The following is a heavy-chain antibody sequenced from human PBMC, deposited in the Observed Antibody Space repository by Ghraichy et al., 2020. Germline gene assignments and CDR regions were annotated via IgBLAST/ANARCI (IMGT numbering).Heavy chain of an antibody. CDR2: IAGHGGGT. V-gene: IGHV3-23*01. D-gene: IGHD2-15*01. J-gene: IGHJ6*02. CDR3: AKDQILVGGTDYYYGMDV. CDR1: GFTFNSYA. Sequence: GGSLRLSCAASGFTFNSYAMSWVRQAPGEGLEWVSVIAGHGGGTYYADSVKGRFTISRDNSKNMLYLQMNSLRAEDTAVYYCAKDQILVGGTDYYYGMDVWGQGTTVTVSS.